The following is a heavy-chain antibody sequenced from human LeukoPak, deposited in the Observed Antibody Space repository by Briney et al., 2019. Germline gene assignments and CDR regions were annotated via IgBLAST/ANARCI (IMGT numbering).Heavy chain of an antibody. CDR3: ARHYFDTSAFDF. Sequence: SETLSLTCNVSGGSISNYFWSWIRQSPGKGLEWIGHIYYSGSTNYNPSLKSRVTISVDTSKNQFSLKLSSVTAADTAVYYCARHYFDTSAFDFWAREPWSPSPQ. D-gene: IGHD3-22*01. V-gene: IGHV4-59*01. J-gene: IGHJ4*02. CDR1: GGSISNYF. CDR2: IYYSGST.